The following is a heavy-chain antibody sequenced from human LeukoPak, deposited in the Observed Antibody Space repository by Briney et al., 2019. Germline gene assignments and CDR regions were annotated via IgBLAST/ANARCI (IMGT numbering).Heavy chain of an antibody. CDR1: GFTFDDYG. Sequence: GGSLRLSCAASGFTFDDYGMSWVRQAPGKGLEWVSGINWNGGSTGYADSVKGRFTISRDNAKNSLYLQMNSLRAEDTALYHCARVDGSSYYDSSALWDAFDIWGQGTMVTVSS. CDR3: ARVDGSSYYDSSALWDAFDI. V-gene: IGHV3-20*01. CDR2: INWNGGST. J-gene: IGHJ3*02. D-gene: IGHD3-22*01.